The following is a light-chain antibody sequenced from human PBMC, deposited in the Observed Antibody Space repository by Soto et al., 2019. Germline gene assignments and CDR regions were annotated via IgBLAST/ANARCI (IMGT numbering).Light chain of an antibody. CDR3: SSYTSSSPLYV. V-gene: IGLV2-14*01. Sequence: QSALSQPASVSGSPGQSITISCTGTSSDVGSYNYVSWYQQHPGKAPKLIIYDVSNRPSGLSNRFSGSKSGNTASLTISGLQAEDEADYYCSSYTSSSPLYVFGTGTKLTVL. CDR2: DVS. J-gene: IGLJ1*01. CDR1: SSDVGSYNY.